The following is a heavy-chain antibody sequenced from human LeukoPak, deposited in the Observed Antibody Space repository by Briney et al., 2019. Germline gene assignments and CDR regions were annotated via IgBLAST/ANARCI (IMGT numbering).Heavy chain of an antibody. CDR1: SGSISDYY. Sequence: SETLSLTCSVSSGSISDYYWSWIRQPPGKGLEWIAYIDYNGNADYNPSLKSRVTISVDSSKNQFSLKLSSVTAADTALYYCARGGHYHGSGRPFDPRGQGTLVTVSS. D-gene: IGHD3-10*01. CDR3: ARGGHYHGSGRPFDP. CDR2: IDYNGNA. V-gene: IGHV4-59*08. J-gene: IGHJ5*02.